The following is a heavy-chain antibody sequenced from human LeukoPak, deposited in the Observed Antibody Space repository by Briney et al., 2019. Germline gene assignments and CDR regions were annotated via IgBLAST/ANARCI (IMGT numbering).Heavy chain of an antibody. J-gene: IGHJ4*02. CDR3: AKSDPYYYDSSGYNYGFDY. CDR2: ISGSGGST. Sequence: PSETLSLTCAVYGGSFSGYYWSWVRQAPGKGLEWVSVISGSGGSTYYADSVKGRFTISRDNSKNTLYLQMNSLRAEDTAVYYCAKSDPYYYDSSGYNYGFDYWGQGTLVTVSS. D-gene: IGHD3-22*01. V-gene: IGHV3-23*01. CDR1: GGSFSGYY.